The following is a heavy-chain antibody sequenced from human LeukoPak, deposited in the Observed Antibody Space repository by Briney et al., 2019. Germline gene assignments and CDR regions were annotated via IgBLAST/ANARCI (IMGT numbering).Heavy chain of an antibody. CDR2: ISPYNGET. Sequence: ASGTVSCKASGYTFRSHGIYWVRQAPGQGLEWMGWISPYNGETNYARKFRDRVIMTTETSTTTAYMELRGLTSDNTAVYFCAREADTNSWYRPAFRLLDVWGQGTLVTVSS. CDR1: GYTFRSHG. CDR3: AREADTNSWYRPAFRLLDV. D-gene: IGHD6-13*01. J-gene: IGHJ4*02. V-gene: IGHV1-18*01.